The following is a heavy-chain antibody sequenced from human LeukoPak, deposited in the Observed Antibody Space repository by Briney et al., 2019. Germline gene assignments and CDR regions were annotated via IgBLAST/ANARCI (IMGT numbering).Heavy chain of an antibody. CDR2: IKPSGGST. D-gene: IGHD2-21*02. CDR3: ARVGYCGGDCYSFDY. J-gene: IGHJ4*02. CDR1: GYTFTSYY. Sequence: ASVKVSCKTSGYTFTSYYMHWVRQAPGQGLEWMEIIKPSGGSTSYAQKFQGRVTMTRDTSTSTVYMELSSLRSDDTAVYYCARVGYCGGDCYSFDYWGQGTLVTVSS. V-gene: IGHV1-46*01.